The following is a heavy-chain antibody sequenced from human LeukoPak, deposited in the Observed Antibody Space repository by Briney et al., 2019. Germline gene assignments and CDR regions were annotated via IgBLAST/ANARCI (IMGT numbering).Heavy chain of an antibody. Sequence: PSETLSLTCTVSGGSISSGSYYWRWLRQPAGTGLEWIGRIYTSGSTNYNPSLKSRVTISVDTSKNQFSLKLSSVTAADTAVYYCARVPYYYGSGSPNDYWGQGTLVTVSS. D-gene: IGHD3-10*01. CDR1: GGSISSGSYY. J-gene: IGHJ4*02. CDR3: ARVPYYYGSGSPNDY. CDR2: IYTSGST. V-gene: IGHV4-61*02.